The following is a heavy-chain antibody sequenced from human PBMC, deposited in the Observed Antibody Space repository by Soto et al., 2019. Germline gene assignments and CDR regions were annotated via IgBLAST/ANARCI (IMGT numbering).Heavy chain of an antibody. CDR1: GGAFSVYY. Sequence: PSETLSLTCAVYGGAFSVYYWSWIRQAPGKGLEWIGEINHSGSTNYNPSLRSRVTISLDTSKNQLSLNLNSVTAADTAVYYCARGHRVSAALRQDRWFGPRGLGTRITLSS. D-gene: IGHD2-15*01. CDR3: ARGHRVSAALRQDRWFGP. J-gene: IGHJ5*02. CDR2: INHSGST. V-gene: IGHV4-34*01.